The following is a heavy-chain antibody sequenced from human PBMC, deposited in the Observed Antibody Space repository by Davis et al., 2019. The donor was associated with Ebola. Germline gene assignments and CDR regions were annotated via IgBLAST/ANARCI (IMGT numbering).Heavy chain of an antibody. CDR1: GFTFSSYA. CDR3: AKDLTVVVPAAIGGMDV. V-gene: IGHV3-23*01. CDR2: ISGSGGST. J-gene: IGHJ6*02. Sequence: GESLKISCAASGFTFSSYAMSWVRQAPGKGLEWVSAISGSGGSTYYADSVKGRLTISRDNSKNTLYLQMNSLRAEDTAVYYCAKDLTVVVPAAIGGMDVWGQGTTVTVSS. D-gene: IGHD2-2*01.